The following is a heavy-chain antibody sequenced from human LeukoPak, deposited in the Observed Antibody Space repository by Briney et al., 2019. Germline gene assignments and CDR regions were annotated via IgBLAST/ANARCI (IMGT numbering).Heavy chain of an antibody. J-gene: IGHJ3*01. D-gene: IGHD4-11*01. CDR3: ANEYSKGDV. V-gene: IGHV3-7*03. Sequence: GGSLRLSCAASGFSFSTFWMSWVRQAPGKGLEWVANIDHDGSEQYYVDSVKGRFTISRDNAKSSLYLQMNSLRVEDAAVYYCANEYSKGDVWGQGTMVTASS. CDR1: GFSFSTFW. CDR2: IDHDGSEQ.